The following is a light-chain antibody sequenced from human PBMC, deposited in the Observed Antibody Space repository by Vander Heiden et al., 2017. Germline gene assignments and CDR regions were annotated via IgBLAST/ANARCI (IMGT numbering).Light chain of an antibody. Sequence: QSVLTQPPSVSGAPGQRVTIPCTGSSSNIGAGYDVHWYQQRPGTAPKLLIYGNSNRPSGVPDRFSGYKSGTSASLAITGLQAEDEADYYCQSYDSSLSGLVFGGGTKLTVL. V-gene: IGLV1-40*01. J-gene: IGLJ2*01. CDR3: QSYDSSLSGLV. CDR1: SSNIGAGYD. CDR2: GNS.